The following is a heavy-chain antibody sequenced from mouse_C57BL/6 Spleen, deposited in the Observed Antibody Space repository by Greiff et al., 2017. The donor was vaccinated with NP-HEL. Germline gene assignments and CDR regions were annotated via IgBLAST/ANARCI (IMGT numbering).Heavy chain of an antibody. D-gene: IGHD2-3*01. Sequence: VHLVESGAELVKPGASVKLSCKASGYTFTEYTIHWVKQRSGQGLEWIGWFYPGSGSIKYNEKFKDKATLTADKSSSTVYMELSRLTSEDSAVYFCARHLSYDGYYEGYFDVWGTGTTVTVSS. J-gene: IGHJ1*03. CDR1: GYTFTEYT. V-gene: IGHV1-62-2*01. CDR3: ARHLSYDGYYEGYFDV. CDR2: FYPGSGSI.